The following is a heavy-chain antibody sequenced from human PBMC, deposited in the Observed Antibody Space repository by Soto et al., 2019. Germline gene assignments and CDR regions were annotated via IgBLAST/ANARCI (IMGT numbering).Heavy chain of an antibody. J-gene: IGHJ6*03. CDR1: GFTFSSYW. CDR2: IKKDGSEK. D-gene: IGHD3-3*01. CDR3: ARDGVYDFWSGYSYYYYYYMDV. V-gene: IGHV3-7*01. Sequence: EVQLVESGGGLVQPGGSLRLSCAASGFTFSSYWMSWVRQPPGKGLEWVANIKKDGSEKYYVDSVKGRFTISRDNGKNKLYLQMNSLRAEDTAVYYCARDGVYDFWSGYSYYYYYYMDVWGKGTTVTVSS.